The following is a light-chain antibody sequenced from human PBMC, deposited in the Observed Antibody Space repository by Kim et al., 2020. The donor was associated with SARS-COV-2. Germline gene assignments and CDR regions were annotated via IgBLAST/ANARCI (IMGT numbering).Light chain of an antibody. CDR3: QSYDNSLSGYV. CDR2: GNN. CDR1: SSNIGAGYD. J-gene: IGLJ1*01. Sequence: QSVLTQPPSMSGAPGQRVTISCTGSSSNIGAGYDVHWYQQFPGTAPKLLINGNNNRPSGVPDRFSGSKSGTSASLAITGLQAEDEADYFCQSYDNSLSGYVFGTGTKVTVL. V-gene: IGLV1-40*01.